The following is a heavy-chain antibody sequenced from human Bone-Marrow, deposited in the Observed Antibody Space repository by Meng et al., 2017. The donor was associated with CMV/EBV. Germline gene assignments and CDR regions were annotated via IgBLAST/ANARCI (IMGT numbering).Heavy chain of an antibody. Sequence: GESLKISCAASGFTFSSYAMSWVRQAPGKGLEWVSIIYSGGSSMYYVDSVKGRFTISRDNSKNTLYLQMNSLRADDTAVYYCAKGPKITIFGVVIEGGMDVWGQGTTVTVSS. CDR1: GFTFSSYA. J-gene: IGHJ6*02. V-gene: IGHV3-23*03. CDR3: AKGPKITIFGVVIEGGMDV. CDR2: IYSGGSSM. D-gene: IGHD3-3*01.